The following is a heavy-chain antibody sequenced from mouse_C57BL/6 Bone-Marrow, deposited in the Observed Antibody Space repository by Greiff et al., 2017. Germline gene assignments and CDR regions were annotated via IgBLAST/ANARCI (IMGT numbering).Heavy chain of an antibody. CDR1: GYAFSSSW. CDR2: IYPGDGDT. Sequence: LVESGPELVKPGASVKISCKASGYAFSSSWMNWVKQRPGKGLEWIGRIYPGDGDTNYNGKFKGKATLTADKSSSTAYMQLSSLTSEDSAVYFCARSTYYSNYGYYFDYWGQGTTLTVSS. V-gene: IGHV1-82*01. D-gene: IGHD2-5*01. CDR3: ARSTYYSNYGYYFDY. J-gene: IGHJ2*01.